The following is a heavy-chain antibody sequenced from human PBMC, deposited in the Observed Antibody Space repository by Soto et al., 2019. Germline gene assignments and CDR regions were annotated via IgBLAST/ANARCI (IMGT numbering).Heavy chain of an antibody. J-gene: IGHJ1*01. CDR2: ISSDGSNK. V-gene: IGHV3-30*18. CDR1: GFTFRSYG. Sequence: LRLSCVASGFTFRSYGMHWVRQAPGKGLEWVAVISSDGSNKDYADSVKGRFTISRDNSENTLYLQMNSLRVEDTAVYYCANHPYSGSYFGYFHHWGQGTLVTVSS. D-gene: IGHD1-26*01. CDR3: ANHPYSGSYFGYFHH.